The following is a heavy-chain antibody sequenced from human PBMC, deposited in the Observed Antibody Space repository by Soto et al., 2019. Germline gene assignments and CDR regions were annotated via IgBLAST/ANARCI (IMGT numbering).Heavy chain of an antibody. CDR1: GDSFTSYW. Sequence: PGESQKISCKGSGDSFTSYWISWVRQMPGKGLEWMGRIDPSDSYTNYSPSFQGHVTISADKSISTAYLQWSSLKASDAAMYYCARHRSSGWSLDYWGQGTLVTVSS. V-gene: IGHV5-10-1*01. D-gene: IGHD6-19*01. CDR2: IDPSDSYT. CDR3: ARHRSSGWSLDY. J-gene: IGHJ4*02.